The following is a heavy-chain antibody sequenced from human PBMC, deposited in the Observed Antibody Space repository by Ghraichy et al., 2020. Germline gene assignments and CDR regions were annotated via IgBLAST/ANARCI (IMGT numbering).Heavy chain of an antibody. D-gene: IGHD6-19*01. V-gene: IGHV3-11*04. CDR1: GFTFSDYY. CDR2: ISSSGSTI. CDR3: AVYSSTDDWFDP. J-gene: IGHJ5*02. Sequence: GGSLRLSCAASGFTFSDYYMSWIRQAPGKGLEWVAYISSSGSTINKADSVKGRLTISRDNAKNSLFLQMNSLRADDKAVYYCAVYSSTDDWFDPWGQGTLVTVCS.